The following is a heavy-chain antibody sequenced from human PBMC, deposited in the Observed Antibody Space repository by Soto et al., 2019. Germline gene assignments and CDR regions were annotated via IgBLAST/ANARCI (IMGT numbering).Heavy chain of an antibody. Sequence: SETLSLTCTVSGVSISSGDYYWSWIRQPPGKGLEWIGYIYYSGSTYYNPSLKSRVTISVDTSKNQFSQMLRYVTAADEAAYYCSSQYYYDSSGYYLVTFFDNWGQGTLVTVSS. CDR1: GVSISSGDYY. V-gene: IGHV4-30-4*01. CDR2: IYYSGST. CDR3: SSQYYYDSSGYYLVTFFDN. J-gene: IGHJ4*02. D-gene: IGHD3-22*01.